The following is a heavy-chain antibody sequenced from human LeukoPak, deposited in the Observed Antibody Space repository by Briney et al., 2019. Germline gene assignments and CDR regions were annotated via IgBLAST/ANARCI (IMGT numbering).Heavy chain of an antibody. V-gene: IGHV4-4*07. CDR3: ARVSKTRIFGVVTHAFDI. J-gene: IGHJ3*02. CDR1: GASISRYH. Sequence: SETLSLTCTVSGASISRYHWTWTRQSAGKGLEWIGRINSNGTTNYNPSLKSRVTMSVDTSKNEFSLKLISVTAADTAVYYCARVSKTRIFGVVTHAFDIWGQGTMVTVSP. CDR2: INSNGTT. D-gene: IGHD3-3*01.